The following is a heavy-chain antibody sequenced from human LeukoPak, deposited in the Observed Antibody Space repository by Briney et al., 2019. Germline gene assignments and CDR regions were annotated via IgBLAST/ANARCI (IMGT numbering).Heavy chain of an antibody. V-gene: IGHV5-51*01. J-gene: IGHJ3*02. CDR1: GYSFTSYW. CDR3: ARHVGSGWYLAGAFDI. D-gene: IGHD6-19*01. Sequence: GESLKISCKGSGYSFTSYWIAWVRQMPGKGLEWMGIIYPGDSDTRYSPSFQGQVTISADKSISTAYLQWSSLKASDTAMYYCARHVGSGWYLAGAFDIWGQGTMVTVSS. CDR2: IYPGDSDT.